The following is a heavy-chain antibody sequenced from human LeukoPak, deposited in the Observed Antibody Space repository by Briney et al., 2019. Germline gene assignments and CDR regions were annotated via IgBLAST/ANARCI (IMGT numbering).Heavy chain of an antibody. CDR1: GGSSSGYY. J-gene: IGHJ4*02. CDR3: AREKAVAGRPFDY. Sequence: SETLSLTCAVYGGSSSGYYWSWIRQPPGKGLEWIGEINHSGSTNYNPSLKSRVTISVDTSKNQFSLKLSSVTAADTAVYYCAREKAVAGRPFDYWGQGTLVTVSS. V-gene: IGHV4-34*01. CDR2: INHSGST. D-gene: IGHD6-19*01.